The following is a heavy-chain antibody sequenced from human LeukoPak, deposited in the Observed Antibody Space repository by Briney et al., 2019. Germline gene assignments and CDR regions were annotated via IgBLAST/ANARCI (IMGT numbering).Heavy chain of an antibody. J-gene: IGHJ3*02. D-gene: IGHD3-3*01. CDR2: IKQDGSEK. CDR1: GFTFSSYW. CDR3: GRHGGAFEM. V-gene: IGHV3-7*01. Sequence: GGSLRLSCAASGFTFSSYWMSWVRQTPGKGLEGVANIKQDGSEKDYLDSVKGRFTISRDNAKSSLYLQMNSLRAEETAVYYCGRHGGAFEMWGEGTMVTVSS.